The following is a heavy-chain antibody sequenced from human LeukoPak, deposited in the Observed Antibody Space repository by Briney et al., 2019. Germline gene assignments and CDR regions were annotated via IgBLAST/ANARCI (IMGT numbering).Heavy chain of an antibody. CDR3: ARHVRLQADFDY. CDR1: GYHFPPLL. D-gene: IGHD2-15*01. J-gene: IGHJ4*02. Sequence: GESLKISCKGSGYHFPPLLIAWVRHIPGKGLEWMGSVDPCDTDITYSPSITYSPSIQGHVTISVDKSISTAYLQLSSLSASDTAIYYCARHVRLQADFDYWGQGTPVTVSS. V-gene: IGHV5-51*01. CDR2: VDPCDTDITYSPSI.